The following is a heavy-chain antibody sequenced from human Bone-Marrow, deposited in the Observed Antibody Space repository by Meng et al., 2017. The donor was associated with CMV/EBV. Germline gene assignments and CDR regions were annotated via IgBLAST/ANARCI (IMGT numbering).Heavy chain of an antibody. CDR3: VKGGLSTLPRAFDI. J-gene: IGHJ3*02. V-gene: IGHV3-53*01. CDR2: IYIGDST. D-gene: IGHD2/OR15-2a*01. Sequence: GGSLRLSCAASGFTVSSNYMSWVRQAPGKGLEWVSVIYIGDSTDYADSVKGRFTISRDNSKNTLYLQMNSLRAEDTAVYYCVKGGLSTLPRAFDIWGQGTLVTVSS. CDR1: GFTVSSNY.